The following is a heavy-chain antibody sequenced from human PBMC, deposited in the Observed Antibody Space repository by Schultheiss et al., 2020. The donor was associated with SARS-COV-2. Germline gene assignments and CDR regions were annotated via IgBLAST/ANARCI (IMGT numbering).Heavy chain of an antibody. CDR1: GYTFTSYA. V-gene: IGHV1-3*02. CDR3: ARSTSWTYYYETSGYNDY. D-gene: IGHD3-22*01. J-gene: IGHJ4*02. CDR2: SNAGNGNT. Sequence: ASVKVSCKASGYTFTSYAMHWVRQAPGQRLEWMGWSNAGNGNTKYSQEFQGRVTITRDTSASTAYMELSSLRSEDMAVYYCARSTSWTYYYETSGYNDYWGQGTLVTVAS.